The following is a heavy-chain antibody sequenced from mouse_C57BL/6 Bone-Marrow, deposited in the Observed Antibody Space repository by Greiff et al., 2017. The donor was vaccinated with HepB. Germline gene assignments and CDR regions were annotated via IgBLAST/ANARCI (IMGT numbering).Heavy chain of an antibody. V-gene: IGHV14-1*01. CDR3: TTRIYYGNYYYAMDY. J-gene: IGHJ4*01. CDR1: GFNIKDYY. CDR2: IDPEDGDT. D-gene: IGHD2-1*01. Sequence: EVMLVESGAELVRPGASVKLSCTASGFNIKDYYMHWVKQRPEQGLEWIGRIDPEDGDTEYAPKFQGKATMTADTSSNTAYLQLSSLTSEDTAVYYCTTRIYYGNYYYAMDYWGQGTSVTVSS.